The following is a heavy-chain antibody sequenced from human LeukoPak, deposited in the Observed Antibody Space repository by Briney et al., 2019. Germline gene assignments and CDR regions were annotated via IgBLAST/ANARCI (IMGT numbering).Heavy chain of an antibody. Sequence: GGSLRLSCAASGFTFSHYWMSWVRQAPGKGLEWVANIKEDGSEKYYVDSVKGRFTVSRDNAKNSVDLQMNSLRAEDTAVYYCARGGRTTVYWGQGTLVTVFS. CDR2: IKEDGSEK. CDR3: ARGGRTTVY. J-gene: IGHJ4*02. V-gene: IGHV3-7*01. CDR1: GFTFSHYW. D-gene: IGHD4-17*01.